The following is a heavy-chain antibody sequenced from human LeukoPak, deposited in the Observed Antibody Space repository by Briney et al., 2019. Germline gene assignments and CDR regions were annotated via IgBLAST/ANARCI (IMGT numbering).Heavy chain of an antibody. CDR2: ISGSGGST. CDR1: GFTFSSYS. V-gene: IGHV3-23*01. D-gene: IGHD3-10*01. CDR3: AKDLIYYGSGTQHMDV. Sequence: GGSLRLSCAASGFTFSSYSMNWVRQAPGKGLEWVSAISGSGGSTYYADSVKGRFTISRDNSKNTLYLQMNSLRAEDTAVYYCAKDLIYYGSGTQHMDVWGKGTTVTVSS. J-gene: IGHJ6*03.